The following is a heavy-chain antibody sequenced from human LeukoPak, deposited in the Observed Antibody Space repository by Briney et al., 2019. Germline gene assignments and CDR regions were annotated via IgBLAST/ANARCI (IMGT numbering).Heavy chain of an antibody. D-gene: IGHD3-10*01. V-gene: IGHV4-34*01. Sequence: SETLSLTCAVYGGSFNDYYWGWIRQPPGKGLEWIGSIYYSGSTYYNPSLKSRVTISVDTSKNQFSLKLSSVTAADTAVYYCARGMIVRGAHPWVQGYWGQGTLVTVSS. CDR3: ARGMIVRGAHPWVQGY. CDR2: IYYSGST. CDR1: GGSFNDYY. J-gene: IGHJ4*02.